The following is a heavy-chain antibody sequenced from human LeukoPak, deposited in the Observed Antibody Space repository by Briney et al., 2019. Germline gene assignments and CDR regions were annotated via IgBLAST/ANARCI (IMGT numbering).Heavy chain of an antibody. D-gene: IGHD2-15*01. CDR3: ARDLLYCSGGSCYPGAFGY. CDR2: NSAYNGNT. V-gene: IGHV1-18*01. CDR1: GYTFTSYG. J-gene: IGHJ4*02. Sequence: GASVKVSCKASGYTFTSYGVSWVRQAPGQGLEWMGWNSAYNGNTNYAQKLQGRVTMTTDTSTSTAYMELRSLRSDDTAVYYCARDLLYCSGGSCYPGAFGYWGQGTLVTVSS.